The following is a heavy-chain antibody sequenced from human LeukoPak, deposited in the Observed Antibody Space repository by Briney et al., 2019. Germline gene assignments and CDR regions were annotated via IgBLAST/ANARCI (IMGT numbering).Heavy chain of an antibody. J-gene: IGHJ3*02. V-gene: IGHV3-15*01. CDR1: GFSFRNAW. CDR2: IKSKTDGGTT. CDR3: TTVWNCGGDCSDAFDI. Sequence: PGGSLRLSCAASGFSFRNAWMSWVRQAPGKGLEWVGRIKSKTDGGTTDYAAPVKGRFTISRDDSKNTLYLQMNSQKTEDTAVYYCTTVWNCGGDCSDAFDIWGQGTMVTVSS. D-gene: IGHD2-21*02.